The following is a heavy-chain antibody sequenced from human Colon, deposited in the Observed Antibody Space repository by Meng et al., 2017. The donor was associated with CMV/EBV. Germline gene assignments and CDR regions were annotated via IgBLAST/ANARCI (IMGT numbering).Heavy chain of an antibody. V-gene: IGHV3-7*01. CDR3: ARDVGEDYDILTGYWYYYYYYGMDV. Sequence: GESLKISCATSGFRSSDYWMSWVRQAPGKGPEWVANIKQDGSQKYYVDSVKGRFTVSRDSAKNSLYPQMNSLRAEDTAVYYCARDVGEDYDILTGYWYYYYYYGMDVWGPGTTVTVSS. J-gene: IGHJ6*02. CDR2: IKQDGSQK. CDR1: GFRSSDYW. D-gene: IGHD3-9*01.